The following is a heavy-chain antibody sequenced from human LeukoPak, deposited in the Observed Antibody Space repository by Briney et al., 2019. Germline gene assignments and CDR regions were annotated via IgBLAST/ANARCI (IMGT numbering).Heavy chain of an antibody. D-gene: IGHD2-15*01. V-gene: IGHV3-20*04. CDR3: ARDLRNVVVVAASLDY. J-gene: IGHJ4*02. CDR1: GFTFDDYA. CDR2: VNWNGDSI. Sequence: GGSLRLSCAASGFTFDDYAMSWVRQAPGKGLEGVSGVNWNGDSIGYADSVKGRFTVFRDNAKNSLYLQMNSLRAEDTAFYYCARDLRNVVVVAASLDYWGQGALVTVSS.